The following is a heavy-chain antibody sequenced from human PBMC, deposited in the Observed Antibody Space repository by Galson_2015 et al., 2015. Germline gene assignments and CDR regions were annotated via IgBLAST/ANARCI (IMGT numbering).Heavy chain of an antibody. V-gene: IGHV3-48*03. CDR1: GFTFSSYE. J-gene: IGHJ4*02. D-gene: IGHD5-24*01. CDR3: ASARWLRDY. CDR2: ISSSGSTI. Sequence: SLRLSCAASGFTFSSYEMNWVRQAPGKGLEWVSYISSSGSTIYYADSVKGRFTISRDNAKNSLYLQMNSLRAEDTAGYYCASARWLRDYWGQGTLVTVSS.